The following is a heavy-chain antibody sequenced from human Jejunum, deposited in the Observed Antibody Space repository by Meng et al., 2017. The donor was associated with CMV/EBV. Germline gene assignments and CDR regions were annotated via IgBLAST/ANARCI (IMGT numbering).Heavy chain of an antibody. D-gene: IGHD1-1*01. CDR1: GFGISIRW. J-gene: IGHJ4*02. V-gene: IGHV3-74*03. Sequence: CADLGFGISIRWRHGVRRAPGTGLGWVTRINSDGSDTESADSVKGRFTISRDNAKNTLYLQMNSLRADDTAVHYCARQYNQQSVFDYWGQGTLVTVSS. CDR3: ARQYNQQSVFDY. CDR2: INSDGSDT.